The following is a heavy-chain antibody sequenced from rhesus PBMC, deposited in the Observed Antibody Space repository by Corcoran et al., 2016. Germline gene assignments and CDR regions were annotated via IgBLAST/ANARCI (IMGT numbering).Heavy chain of an antibody. Sequence: QVQLQQWGEGLVKPSETLSLTCAVYGGSVSGSWWGWIRQPPGKGLEWIGRIRSGGSTDNNPPLKSRVTISIDTSKKQFSRKLSSVTAADTAVYYGARGPNSLDVWGRGVLVTVSS. CDR1: GGSVSGSW. CDR3: ARGPNSLDV. J-gene: IGHJ5-2*02. V-gene: IGHV4-160*01. CDR2: IRSGGST.